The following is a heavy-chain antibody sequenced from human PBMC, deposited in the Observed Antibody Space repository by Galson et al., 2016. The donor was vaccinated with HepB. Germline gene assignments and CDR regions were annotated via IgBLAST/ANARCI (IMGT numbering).Heavy chain of an antibody. CDR3: VRWGPSKSMDV. V-gene: IGHV3-33*01. CDR1: GFTFRSHG. CDR2: IWYDGSNK. J-gene: IGHJ6*02. D-gene: IGHD3-16*01. Sequence: SLRLSCAGSGFTFRSHGMHWVRQAPGKGLEWVAVIWYDGSNKYYADSVKGRFIISRDNSKNTVYLQMNSLRVEDTAVYYCVRWGPSKSMDVWGQGTTVTVSS.